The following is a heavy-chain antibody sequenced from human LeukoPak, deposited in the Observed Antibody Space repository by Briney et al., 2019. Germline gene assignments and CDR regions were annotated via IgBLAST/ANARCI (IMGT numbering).Heavy chain of an antibody. J-gene: IGHJ3*02. CDR3: ASGAGPRDAFDI. Sequence: GGSLRLSCAASGFTFSSYWMSWVRQAPGKGLEWVANIKQDGSEKYYVDSVKGRFTISRDNAKNSLYMQMNSLRAEDTAVYYCASGAGPRDAFDIWGQGTMVTVSS. V-gene: IGHV3-7*01. D-gene: IGHD1-26*01. CDR1: GFTFSSYW. CDR2: IKQDGSEK.